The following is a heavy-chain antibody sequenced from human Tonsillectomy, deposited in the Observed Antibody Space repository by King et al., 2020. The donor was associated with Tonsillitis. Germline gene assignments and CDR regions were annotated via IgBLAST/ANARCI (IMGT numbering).Heavy chain of an antibody. CDR1: GFTFSSYS. CDR3: AREARWYYGSGSYDFDY. CDR2: ISSRGTTI. V-gene: IGHV3-48*01. D-gene: IGHD3-10*01. Sequence: VQLVESGGGLVQPGGSLRLSCAASGFTFSSYSMNWVRQAPGKGLEWVSYISSRGTTIYNADSVKGRFTISRDNAKNSLYLQMNSLRAEGTAVYYCAREARWYYGSGSYDFDYWGQGTLVTVSS. J-gene: IGHJ4*02.